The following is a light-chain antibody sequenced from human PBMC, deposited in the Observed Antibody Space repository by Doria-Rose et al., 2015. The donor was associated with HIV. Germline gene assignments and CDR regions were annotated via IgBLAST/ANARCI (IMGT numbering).Light chain of an antibody. CDR1: QRLSSTY. Sequence: TQSPGTLSLSPGERATLSCRASQRLSSTYLAWYQQKPGQAPSLLIYDGSTRATGIPDRFSASGSGTDFTLTINRLEPEDFALYYCHQYGTSRTFGQGTKVEI. V-gene: IGKV3-20*01. CDR2: DGS. J-gene: IGKJ1*01. CDR3: HQYGTSRT.